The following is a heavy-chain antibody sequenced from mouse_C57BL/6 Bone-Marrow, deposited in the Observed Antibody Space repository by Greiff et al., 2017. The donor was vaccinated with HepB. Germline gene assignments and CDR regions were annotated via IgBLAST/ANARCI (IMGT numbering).Heavy chain of an antibody. V-gene: IGHV1-64*01. CDR1: GYTFTSYW. Sequence: QVQLQQPGAELVKPGASVKLSCKASGYTFTSYWMHWVKQRPGQGLEWIGMIHPNSGSTNYNEKFKSKATLTVDKSSSTAYMQLSSLTSEDSAVYYCAREPSTMITTWYFDYWGQGTTLTVSS. CDR3: AREPSTMITTWYFDY. CDR2: IHPNSGST. D-gene: IGHD2-4*01. J-gene: IGHJ2*01.